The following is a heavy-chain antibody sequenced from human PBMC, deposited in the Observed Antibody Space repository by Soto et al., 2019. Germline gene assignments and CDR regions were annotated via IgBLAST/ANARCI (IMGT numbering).Heavy chain of an antibody. Sequence: EVQLVESGGGLVQPGGSLRLSCAASGFTFSSYSMNWVRQAPGKGLEWVSYISSSSSTIYYADSVKGRFTISRDNAKNSLYLQMNSLRAEDTAVYYCARANYYGSLGDVDYWGQGTLVTVSS. CDR3: ARANYYGSLGDVDY. V-gene: IGHV3-48*01. CDR1: GFTFSSYS. J-gene: IGHJ4*02. D-gene: IGHD3-10*01. CDR2: ISSSSSTI.